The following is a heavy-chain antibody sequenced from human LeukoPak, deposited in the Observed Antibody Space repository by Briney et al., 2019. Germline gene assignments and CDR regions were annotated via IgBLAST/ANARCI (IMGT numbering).Heavy chain of an antibody. D-gene: IGHD6-13*01. CDR3: AKDAPRYSSSWRYFDY. CDR2: ISGSGGST. V-gene: IGHV3-23*01. J-gene: IGHJ4*02. CDR1: GFTFSSYG. Sequence: GGSLRLSCAASGFTFSSYGMSWVRQAPGKGLEWVSAISGSGGSTYYADSVKGRFTISRDNSKNTLYLQMNSLRAEDTAVYYCAKDAPRYSSSWRYFDYWGQGTLVTVSS.